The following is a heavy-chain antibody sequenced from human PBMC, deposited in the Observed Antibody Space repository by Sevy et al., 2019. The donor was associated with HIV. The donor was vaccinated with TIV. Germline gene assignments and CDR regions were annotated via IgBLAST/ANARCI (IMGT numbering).Heavy chain of an antibody. D-gene: IGHD2-2*01. CDR2: IKRGGSEK. Sequence: GGSLRLSCAASGFTFSNYWMTWVRQAPGKGLEWVANIKRGGSEKYNVASVKGRFTISRDNAKKSLYLQMNSLRAEDTAVYYCERDCSSTCCLWGLDVWGQGTTVTVSS. CDR1: GFTFSNYW. V-gene: IGHV3-7*03. J-gene: IGHJ6*02. CDR3: ERDCSSTCCLWGLDV.